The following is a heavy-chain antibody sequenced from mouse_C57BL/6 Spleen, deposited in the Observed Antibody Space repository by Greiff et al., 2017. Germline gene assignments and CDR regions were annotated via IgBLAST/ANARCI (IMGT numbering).Heavy chain of an antibody. CDR1: GFTFSDYG. CDR2: ISSGSSTI. D-gene: IGHD4-1*01. J-gene: IGHJ4*01. V-gene: IGHV5-17*01. CDR3: ARRLDYYAVDY. Sequence: DVMLVESGGGLVKPGGSLKLSCAASGFTFSDYGMHWVRQAPEKGLEWVAYISSGSSTIYYADTVKGRFTISRDNAKNTLFLQMTSLRSEDTAMYYCARRLDYYAVDYWGQGTSVTVSS.